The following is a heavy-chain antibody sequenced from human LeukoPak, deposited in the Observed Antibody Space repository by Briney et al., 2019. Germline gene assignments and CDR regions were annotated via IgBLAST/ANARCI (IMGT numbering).Heavy chain of an antibody. V-gene: IGHV1-46*01. CDR3: ARDVAVGYSYGENAFDI. CDR2: INPTGDST. D-gene: IGHD5-18*01. CDR1: GYTFTSYY. J-gene: IGHJ3*02. Sequence: ASVKVSCKASGYTFTSYYMHWVRQAPGQGLEWMGLINPTGDSTGYAQKFQGRVTITADKSTSTAYMELSSLRSEDTAVYYCARDVAVGYSYGENAFDIWGQGTMVTVSS.